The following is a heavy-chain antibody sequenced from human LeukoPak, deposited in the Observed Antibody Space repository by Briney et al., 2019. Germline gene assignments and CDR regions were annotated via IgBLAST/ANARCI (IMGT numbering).Heavy chain of an antibody. CDR3: ARAPRNGFGELPTDY. CDR1: GYTFTSYA. J-gene: IGHJ4*02. CDR2: INAGNGNT. V-gene: IGHV1-3*01. D-gene: IGHD3-10*01. Sequence: ASVKVSCKASGYTFTSYAMHWVRQAPGQRLEWMGWINAGNGNTKYSQKFQGRVTITRDTSASTAYTELSSLRSEDTAVYYCARAPRNGFGELPTDYWGQGTLVTVSS.